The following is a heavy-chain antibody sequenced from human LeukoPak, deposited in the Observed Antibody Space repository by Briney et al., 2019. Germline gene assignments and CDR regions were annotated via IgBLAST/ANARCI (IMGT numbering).Heavy chain of an antibody. CDR1: GFPFSNYA. CDR3: ARDGVGRQWLATRAFDI. J-gene: IGHJ3*02. CDR2: ISSSSSTI. Sequence: GGSLRLSCAASGFPFSNYAMHWVRLAPGKGLEWVSYISSSSSTIYYADSVKGRFTISRDNTKNSLYLQMNSLRAEDTAVYYCARDGVGRQWLATRAFDIWGQGTMVTVSS. V-gene: IGHV3-48*01. D-gene: IGHD6-19*01.